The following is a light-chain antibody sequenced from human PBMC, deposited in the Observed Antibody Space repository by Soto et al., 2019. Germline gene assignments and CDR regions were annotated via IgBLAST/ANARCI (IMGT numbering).Light chain of an antibody. CDR1: SSDVGAYDF. J-gene: IGLJ1*01. V-gene: IGLV2-14*03. Sequence: QSVLTQPASVSGSPGQSITISCTGTSSDVGAYDFVSWYQQHPDKAPKLMIYEVSNRPSGVSNRFSGSKSVNTATLTISGLQAEDEADYYCSSYTRSSTRGFGTGTKVTVL. CDR2: EVS. CDR3: SSYTRSSTRG.